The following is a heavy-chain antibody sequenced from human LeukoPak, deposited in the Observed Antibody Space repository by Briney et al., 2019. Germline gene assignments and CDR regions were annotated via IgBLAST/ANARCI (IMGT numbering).Heavy chain of an antibody. CDR1: GGSITSSSYY. V-gene: IGHV4-39*07. J-gene: IGHJ3*02. CDR2: IYHSGST. D-gene: IGHD3-10*01. Sequence: SETLSLTCTVSGGSITSSSYYWGWVRQPPGKGLEWIGEIYHSGSTNYNPSLKSRVTISVDKSKNQFSLKLSSVTAADTAVYYCARTIFYGSGSYAAFDIWGQGTMVTVSS. CDR3: ARTIFYGSGSYAAFDI.